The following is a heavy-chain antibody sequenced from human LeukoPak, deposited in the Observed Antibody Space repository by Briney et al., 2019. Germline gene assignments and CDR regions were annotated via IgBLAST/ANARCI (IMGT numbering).Heavy chain of an antibody. CDR2: IRYDGSYE. D-gene: IGHD5-24*01. CDR1: GFTFNSYG. J-gene: IGHJ6*03. CDR3: AKDGGLHLYYYYNYMDI. Sequence: GGSLRLSCAASGFTFNSYGMHWVRQAPGKGLEWAAFIRYDGSYEYYAGSVKGRFTISRDNSKTTLYLQMNSLRSEDTAVYYCAKDGGLHLYYYYNYMDIWGKGTTVTVSS. V-gene: IGHV3-30*02.